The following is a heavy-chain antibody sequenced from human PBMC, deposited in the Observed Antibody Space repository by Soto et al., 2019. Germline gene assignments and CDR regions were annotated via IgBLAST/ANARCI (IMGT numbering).Heavy chain of an antibody. V-gene: IGHV4-31*03. CDR2: ISYSGST. CDR1: GGSFSGGGYY. Sequence: QVQLQESGPGLVNPSQTLSLTCTFSGGSFSGGGYYWSCIRQHPGKVLEWMGSISYSGSTKYQPSLQSRISISVDTSKNQFSLRLTSVTAADTAIYFCARTAIFGVVLNAFDIWGQGTLVTVSS. D-gene: IGHD3-3*01. J-gene: IGHJ3*02. CDR3: ARTAIFGVVLNAFDI.